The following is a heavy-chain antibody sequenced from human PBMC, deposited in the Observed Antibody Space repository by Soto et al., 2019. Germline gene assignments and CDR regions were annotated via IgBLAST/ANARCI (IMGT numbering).Heavy chain of an antibody. CDR2: ISAHNGNT. CDR3: ARGRDGDY. D-gene: IGHD6-6*01. V-gene: IGHV1-18*01. J-gene: IGHJ4*02. Sequence: QVHLVQSGAEVKKPGASVKVSCQASGYAFTIYGITWVRQAPGQGLEWMGWISAHNGNTNYAQKLQGRATVTRDTSTSTAYMELRSLRSDDTAVYYCARGRDGDYWGQGALVTVSS. CDR1: GYAFTIYG.